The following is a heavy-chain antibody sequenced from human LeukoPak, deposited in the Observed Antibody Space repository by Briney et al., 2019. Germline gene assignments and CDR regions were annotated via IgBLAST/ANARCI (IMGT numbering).Heavy chain of an antibody. CDR2: INHSGST. V-gene: IGHV4-34*01. CDR1: GGSFSGYY. D-gene: IGHD2-2*01. CDR3: ARGTVVPAAPAVCWFDP. J-gene: IGHJ5*02. Sequence: SETLSLTCAVYGGSFSGYYWSWIRQPPGKGLEWIGEINHSGSTNYNPSLKSRVTISVDTSKNQFSLKLSSVTAADTAVYYCARGTVVPAAPAVCWFDPWGQGTLVTVSS.